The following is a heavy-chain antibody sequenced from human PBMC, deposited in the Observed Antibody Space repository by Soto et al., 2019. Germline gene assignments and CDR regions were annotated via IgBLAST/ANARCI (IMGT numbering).Heavy chain of an antibody. Sequence: HGGSLRLSCGASGLTVSSYVMHWGREAPGKGLGWVATISYDGSNKYFGDSVSGRFTISRDNSKSTLYLEMNSLRTEDTAVYYCAKASHCNKGRCSLGLIGDRAFDIWGQGTLVTVS. CDR3: AKASHCNKGRCSLGLIGDRAFDI. CDR1: GLTVSSYV. D-gene: IGHD2-8*01. J-gene: IGHJ3*02. V-gene: IGHV3-30*18. CDR2: ISYDGSNK.